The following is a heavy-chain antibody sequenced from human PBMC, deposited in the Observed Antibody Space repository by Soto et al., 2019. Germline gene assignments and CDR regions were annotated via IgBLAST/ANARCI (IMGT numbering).Heavy chain of an antibody. V-gene: IGHV4-59*01. J-gene: IGHJ4*02. Sequence: SETLSLTCTVSGGSISSYYLSWIRQPPGKGLEWIGYIYYSGSTNYNPSLKSRVTISVDTSKNQFSLKLSSVTAADTAVYYCARDRGAAAGYFDYWGQGTLVTVSS. CDR1: GGSISSYY. CDR2: IYYSGST. D-gene: IGHD6-13*01. CDR3: ARDRGAAAGYFDY.